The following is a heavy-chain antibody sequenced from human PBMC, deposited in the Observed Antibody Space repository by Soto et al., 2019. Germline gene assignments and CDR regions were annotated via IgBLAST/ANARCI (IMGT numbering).Heavy chain of an antibody. J-gene: IGHJ3*02. CDR2: ISGSGGST. CDR3: AKTPEYYYGSGKDAFDI. D-gene: IGHD3-10*01. Sequence: GGSLRLSCAASGFTFSSYAMSWVRQAPGKGLEWVSAISGSGGSTYYADSVKGRFTISRDNSKNTLYLQMNSLRAEDTAVYYCAKTPEYYYGSGKDAFDIWGQGTMVTV. V-gene: IGHV3-23*01. CDR1: GFTFSSYA.